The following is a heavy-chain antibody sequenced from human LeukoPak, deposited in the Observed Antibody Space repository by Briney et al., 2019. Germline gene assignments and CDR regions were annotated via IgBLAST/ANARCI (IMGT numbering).Heavy chain of an antibody. CDR3: AREFPGLLPTAPRGYYFDY. CDR1: GYTFTSYG. D-gene: IGHD2-2*01. Sequence: ASVKVSCKASGYTFTSYGISWVRQAPGQGLEWMGWINTYNGNTNYVQKLQGRVTMTTDTSTSTAYMELRSLRSDDAAVYYCAREFPGLLPTAPRGYYFDYWGQGTLVTVSS. J-gene: IGHJ4*02. CDR2: INTYNGNT. V-gene: IGHV1-18*01.